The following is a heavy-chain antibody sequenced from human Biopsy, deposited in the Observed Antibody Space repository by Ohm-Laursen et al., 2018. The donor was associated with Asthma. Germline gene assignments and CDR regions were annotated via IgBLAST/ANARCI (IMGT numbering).Heavy chain of an antibody. Sequence: SLRLSCTASGFTSDDYAMHWVRQAPGKGLEWVSVIYSGGTSHTADSVRGRFTISRDYSKNTLYLQMHSLRAEDTAVYYCARGDSSNWSHYYFDYWGQGTLVTVSS. V-gene: IGHV3-23*03. D-gene: IGHD3-22*01. CDR3: ARGDSSNWSHYYFDY. CDR2: IYSGGTS. J-gene: IGHJ4*02. CDR1: GFTSDDYA.